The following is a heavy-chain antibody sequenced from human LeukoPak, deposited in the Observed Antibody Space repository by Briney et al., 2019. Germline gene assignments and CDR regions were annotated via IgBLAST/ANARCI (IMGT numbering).Heavy chain of an antibody. CDR2: IYYSGST. Sequence: SETLSLTCTVSGGSISSYYWSWIRQPPGKGLEWIGYIYYSGSTNYNPSLKSRVTISVDTSKNQFSLKLSSVTAADTAVYYRARDRPLRGMDVWGQGTTVTVSS. J-gene: IGHJ6*02. CDR1: GGSISSYY. D-gene: IGHD6-6*01. V-gene: IGHV4-59*01. CDR3: ARDRPLRGMDV.